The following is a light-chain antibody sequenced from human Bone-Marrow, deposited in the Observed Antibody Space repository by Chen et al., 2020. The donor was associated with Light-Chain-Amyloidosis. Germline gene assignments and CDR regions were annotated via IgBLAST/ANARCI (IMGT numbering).Light chain of an antibody. CDR3: QQSYSAWT. CDR1: EDIRVY. Sequence: DIQMTQSPSPISASLGDRVTITCRASEDIRVYLNWYQQKPGKAPKLLIYFASNLEAWVPSRFSGSGSGTDFTLTIGSLQPEDSATYYCQQSYSAWTFGQGTKVDIK. J-gene: IGKJ1*01. CDR2: FAS. V-gene: IGKV1-39*01.